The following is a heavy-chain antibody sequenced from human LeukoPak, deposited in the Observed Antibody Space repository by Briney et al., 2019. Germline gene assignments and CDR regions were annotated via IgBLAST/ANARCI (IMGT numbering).Heavy chain of an antibody. D-gene: IGHD3-3*01. CDR1: GFTFSSYS. CDR2: ISSSSSYI. CDR3: ARDSAGYYDFWSGYSGYYFDY. J-gene: IGHJ4*02. V-gene: IGHV3-21*01. Sequence: GGSLRLSCAASGFTFSSYSMNWVRQAPGKGLEWVSSISSSSSYIYYADSVKGRFTISRDNAKNSLYLQMNSLRAEDTAVYYCARDSAGYYDFWSGYSGYYFDYWGQGTLVTVSS.